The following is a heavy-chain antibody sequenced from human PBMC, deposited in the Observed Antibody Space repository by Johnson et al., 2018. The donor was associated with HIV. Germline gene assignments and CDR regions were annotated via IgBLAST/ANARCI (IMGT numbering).Heavy chain of an antibody. V-gene: IGHV3-30*04. J-gene: IGHJ3*01. D-gene: IGHD6-6*01. CDR2: ISYDGSNK. CDR1: GFTFSSYA. Sequence: QVQLVESGGGVVQPERSLRLSCAASGFTFSSYAMHWVRQAPGKGLEWVACISYDGSNKHYAGSVKGRFTISRDNSKNTLYLQINSLRAEDTAVYYCARDRAPVYSSSSTPFDAFDFWGQGTMVTVSS. CDR3: ARDRAPVYSSSSTPFDAFDF.